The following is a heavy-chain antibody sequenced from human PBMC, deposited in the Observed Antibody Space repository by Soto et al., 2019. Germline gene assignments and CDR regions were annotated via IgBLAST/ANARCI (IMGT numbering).Heavy chain of an antibody. D-gene: IGHD3-10*01. CDR3: ARDAFSGYYYYGMDV. J-gene: IGHJ6*02. Sequence: GSSVKVSCKASGYTFTGYFMHWVRQAPGQGLEWMGWINPYSGGADYAQSFQGRVTMTRDTSISTVYMELSRLRFDDTAVYYCARDAFSGYYYYGMDVWGQGTTVTGSS. CDR1: GYTFTGYF. CDR2: INPYSGGA. V-gene: IGHV1-2*02.